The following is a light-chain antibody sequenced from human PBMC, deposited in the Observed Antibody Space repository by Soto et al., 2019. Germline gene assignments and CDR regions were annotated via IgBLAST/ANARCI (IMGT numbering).Light chain of an antibody. CDR2: GAS. V-gene: IGKV3-15*01. Sequence: ILMTQSPATLSASPGERATLSCRASRSISNNVAWYQHKPGQAPKLLLYGASTRATGIPARFSVSGSGTGFTLTISSLQFEDFAVDFCQQYNEWPPLTFGGGSKVEF. CDR3: QQYNEWPPLT. J-gene: IGKJ4*01. CDR1: RSISNN.